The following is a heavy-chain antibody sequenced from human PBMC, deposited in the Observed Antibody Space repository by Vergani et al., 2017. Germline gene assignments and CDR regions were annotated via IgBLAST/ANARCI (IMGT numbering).Heavy chain of an antibody. Sequence: EVQLLESGGGLVQPGGSLRLSCAASGFTFSSYAMSWVRQAPGKGLEWVSAISGSGGSTYYADSVKGRFTISRDNSKNTRYVQMNSLRAEDTAVYYCANAIPAAVPQGWFDPWGQGTLVTVSS. CDR3: ANAIPAAVPQGWFDP. J-gene: IGHJ5*02. V-gene: IGHV3-23*01. D-gene: IGHD2-2*01. CDR2: ISGSGGST. CDR1: GFTFSSYA.